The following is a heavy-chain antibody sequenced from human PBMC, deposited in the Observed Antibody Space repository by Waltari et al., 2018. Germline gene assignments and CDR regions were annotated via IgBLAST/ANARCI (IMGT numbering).Heavy chain of an antibody. D-gene: IGHD4-17*01. J-gene: IGHJ3*02. V-gene: IGHV4-34*01. CDR1: GGSFSGYY. Sequence: QVQLQQWGAGLLKPSETLSLTCAVYGGSFSGYYWSWIRQPPGKGLEWIGEINHSGSTNYNPSRKSRVTISVDTSKNQFSLKLSSVTAADTAVYYCARYGEYDDAFDIWGQGTMVTVSS. CDR2: INHSGST. CDR3: ARYGEYDDAFDI.